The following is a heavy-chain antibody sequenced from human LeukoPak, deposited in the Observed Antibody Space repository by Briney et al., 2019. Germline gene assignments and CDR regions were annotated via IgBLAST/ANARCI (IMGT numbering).Heavy chain of an antibody. Sequence: SETLSLTCAVYGGSFRGYYWSWIRQPPGKGLEWIGYIYYSGSTNYNPSLKSRVTISVDTSKNQFSLKLSSVTAADTAVYYCARVDSGFVRGFDYWGQGTLVTVSS. J-gene: IGHJ4*02. CDR3: ARVDSGFVRGFDY. CDR1: GGSFRGYY. V-gene: IGHV4-59*01. D-gene: IGHD6-19*01. CDR2: IYYSGST.